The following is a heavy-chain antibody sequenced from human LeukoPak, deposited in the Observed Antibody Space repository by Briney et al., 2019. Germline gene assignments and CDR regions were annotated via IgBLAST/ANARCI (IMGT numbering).Heavy chain of an antibody. J-gene: IGHJ4*02. Sequence: ASVKVSCKASGGTFSNYAINWVRQAPGQGLEWMGRIIPVLGITSYAQKFQGRVTIIADKSTSVAYMELSSLTSEDTAVYYCARSGGFSGSWYVYWGQGTLVTVFS. V-gene: IGHV1-69*04. D-gene: IGHD6-13*01. CDR1: GGTFSNYA. CDR2: IIPVLGIT. CDR3: ARSGGFSGSWYVY.